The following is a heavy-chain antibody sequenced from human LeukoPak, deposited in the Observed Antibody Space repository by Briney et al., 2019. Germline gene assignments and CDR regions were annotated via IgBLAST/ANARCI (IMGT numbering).Heavy chain of an antibody. CDR1: GFTVSSNS. J-gene: IGHJ4*02. CDR2: IYSGDT. CDR3: ARRAGAYSHPYDY. V-gene: IGHV3-53*01. D-gene: IGHD4/OR15-4a*01. Sequence: GGSLRLSCTVSGFTVSSNSMSWVRQAPGKGLEWVSFIYSGDTHYSDSVKGRFTISRDHSKSTLYLQMNSLRAEDTAVYYCARRAGAYSHPYDYWGQGTLVTVSS.